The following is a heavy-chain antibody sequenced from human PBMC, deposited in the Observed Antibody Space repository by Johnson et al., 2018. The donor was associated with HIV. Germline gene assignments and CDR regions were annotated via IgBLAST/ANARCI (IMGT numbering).Heavy chain of an antibody. Sequence: QVQLVESGGGVVQPGRSLRLSCAASGFTFRSYGMHWVRQAPGTRLEWVADSVKARFTISRDHSKNTLYLQMNSLRAEDTAVYYCAGRDLLRAFDFWGQGTMVTVSS. V-gene: IGHV3-33*01. CDR1: GFTFRSYG. CDR3: AGRDLLRAFDF. D-gene: IGHD2-15*01. J-gene: IGHJ3*01.